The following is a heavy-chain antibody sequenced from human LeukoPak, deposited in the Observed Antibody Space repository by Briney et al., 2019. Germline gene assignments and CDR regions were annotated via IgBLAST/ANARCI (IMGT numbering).Heavy chain of an antibody. J-gene: IGHJ3*01. CDR1: GLTFSSHW. CDR3: ATFRFLGT. D-gene: IGHD3-3*01. V-gene: IGHV3-7*03. CDR2: IKPGGSEK. Sequence: GGSLRLSCAASGLTFSSHWMTWVRQGPGKGLEWVANIKPGGSEKYYVDSVKGRFTISRDNAKNSLYLQMNSLRAEDTAVYYCATFRFLGTWGQGTMVTVSP.